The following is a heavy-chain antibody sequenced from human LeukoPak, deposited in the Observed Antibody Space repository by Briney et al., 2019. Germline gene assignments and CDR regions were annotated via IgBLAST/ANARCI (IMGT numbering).Heavy chain of an antibody. V-gene: IGHV3-30*02. CDR1: GFTFSSYG. CDR3: AKGGDGYNSLYYYYYYMDV. CDR2: ISYDGNNK. J-gene: IGHJ6*03. Sequence: PGGSLRLSCAASGFTFSSYGMHWVRQAPGKGLEWVAFISYDGNNKYYTDSVKGRFTISRDNSKNTLYLQMNSLRAEDTAVYYCAKGGDGYNSLYYYYYYMDVWGKGTTVTVSS. D-gene: IGHD5-24*01.